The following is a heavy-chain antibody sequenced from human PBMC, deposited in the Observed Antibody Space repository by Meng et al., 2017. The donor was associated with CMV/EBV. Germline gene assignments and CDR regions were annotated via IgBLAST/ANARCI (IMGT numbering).Heavy chain of an antibody. J-gene: IGHJ3*02. Sequence: GESLKISCAASGFTFSSYAMHWVRQAPGKGLEWVAVISYDGSNKYYADSVKGRFTISRDNSKNTLYLQMNSLRAEDTAMYYCARDLFGGRNIVVVPAANAFDIWGQGTMVTVSS. CDR1: GFTFSSYA. V-gene: IGHV3-30-3*01. CDR3: ARDLFGGRNIVVVPAANAFDI. CDR2: ISYDGSNK. D-gene: IGHD2-2*01.